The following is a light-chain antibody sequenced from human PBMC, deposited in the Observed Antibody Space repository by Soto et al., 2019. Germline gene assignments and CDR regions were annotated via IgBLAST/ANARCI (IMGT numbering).Light chain of an antibody. V-gene: IGLV2-14*01. Sequence: QSALAQPASVSGAPGQSITISCAGTSSDVGGFRYVSWFQHLPGKAPKLVIYEVNNRPSGVSNRFSGSKSGNTASLTISGLQAEDEAHYYCSSFAGSNNYVFGTGTKLTVL. CDR1: SSDVGGFRY. CDR2: EVN. CDR3: SSFAGSNNYV. J-gene: IGLJ1*01.